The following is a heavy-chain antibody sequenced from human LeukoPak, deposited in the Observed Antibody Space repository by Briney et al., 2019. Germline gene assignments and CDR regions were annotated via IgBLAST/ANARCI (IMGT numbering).Heavy chain of an antibody. Sequence: ASVKVSCKASGGTFSRYAIRWVRQAPGQGVEWRGGIIPIFVAANYAQKFQGRVTITADASTSAAYMELSSLRSEDTAVYYCARGIVVVPAGKRGWFDFWGQGTMVTVSS. V-gene: IGHV1-69*13. J-gene: IGHJ3*01. D-gene: IGHD2-2*01. CDR1: GGTFSRYA. CDR2: IIPIFVAA. CDR3: ARGIVVVPAGKRGWFDF.